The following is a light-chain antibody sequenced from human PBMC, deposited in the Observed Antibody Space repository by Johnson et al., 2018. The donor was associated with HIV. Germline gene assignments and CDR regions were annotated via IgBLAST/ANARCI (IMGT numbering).Light chain of an antibody. CDR3: GTWDSSLSAGGV. V-gene: IGLV1-51*02. CDR1: SSNIGNNY. Sequence: QSVLSQPPSVSAAPGQKVTISCSGSSSNIGNNYVSWYQQLPGTAPKLLIYENNKRPSGIPDRFSGSKSGTSATLGITGLQTGDEAVYYCGTWDSSLSAGGVFGTGTKVTAL. CDR2: ENN. J-gene: IGLJ1*01.